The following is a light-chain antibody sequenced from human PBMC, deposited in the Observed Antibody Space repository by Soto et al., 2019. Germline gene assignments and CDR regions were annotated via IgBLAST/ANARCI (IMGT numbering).Light chain of an antibody. CDR3: QQRSNSPFT. CDR1: QSVSSY. J-gene: IGKJ4*01. CDR2: DAS. V-gene: IGKV3-11*01. Sequence: EIVLTQSPATLSLSPGERATLSCRASQSVSSYFAWYQQKPGQAPRLLIYDASNRATGIPARFSGSGSGTDFTLTISRLEPEDFAVYYCQQRSNSPFTFGEGTKVEIK.